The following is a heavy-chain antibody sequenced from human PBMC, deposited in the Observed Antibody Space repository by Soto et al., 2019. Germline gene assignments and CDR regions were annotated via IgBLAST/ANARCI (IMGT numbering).Heavy chain of an antibody. J-gene: IGHJ4*02. CDR1: GYTFVNYE. CDR3: ARQQAMDY. CDR2: MNPHSGDT. Sequence: QVQLVQSGAEVKKPGASVKVSCKASGYTFVNYEINRVRQATGQGLEWLGWMNPHSGDTFYAQNVPGRVTMTRNTAITTAYMELNSLKSEDTAVYYCARQQAMDYWGQGTLVTVSS. V-gene: IGHV1-8*01.